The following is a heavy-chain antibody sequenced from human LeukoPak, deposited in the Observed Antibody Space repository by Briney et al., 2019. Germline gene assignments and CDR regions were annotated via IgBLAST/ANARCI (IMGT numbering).Heavy chain of an antibody. V-gene: IGHV3-7*01. D-gene: IGHD3-9*01. J-gene: IGHJ3*02. Sequence: PGGSLRLSCAASGFTFSSYWMSWDRQAPGEGLEWVYNIKQDGSEKYYVDSMKCRFIISRDNAKNSLYLQMNSLRAEDTAVYYCASLLYDILTAQSAFDIWGQGTMVTVSS. CDR2: IKQDGSEK. CDR3: ASLLYDILTAQSAFDI. CDR1: GFTFSSYW.